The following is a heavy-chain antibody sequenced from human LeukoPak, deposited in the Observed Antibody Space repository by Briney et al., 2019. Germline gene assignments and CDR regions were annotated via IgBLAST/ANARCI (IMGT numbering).Heavy chain of an antibody. CDR3: ARDEAVAGDY. CDR1: GGTFSSYA. Sequence: SVKVSCKASGGTFSSYAISWVRQDPGQGLEWMGRIIPIFGTANYAQKFQGRVTITTDESTSTAYMELSSLRSEDTAVYYCARDEAVAGDYWGQGTLVTVSS. J-gene: IGHJ4*02. D-gene: IGHD6-19*01. V-gene: IGHV1-69*05. CDR2: IIPIFGTA.